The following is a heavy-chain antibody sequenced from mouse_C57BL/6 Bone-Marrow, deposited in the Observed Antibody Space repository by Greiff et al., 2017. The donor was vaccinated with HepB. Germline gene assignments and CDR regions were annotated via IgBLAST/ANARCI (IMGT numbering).Heavy chain of an antibody. CDR1: GFTFSNYW. J-gene: IGHJ2*01. V-gene: IGHV6-3*01. D-gene: IGHD1-1*01. CDR3: TPFTTGVDY. Sequence: EVQLQESGGGLVQPGGSMKLSCVASGFTFSNYWMNWVRQSPEKGLEWVAQIRLKSDNYATHYAESVKGRFTISRDDSKSSVYLQMNNLRAEDTVIYYCTPFTTGVDYWGQGTTLTVSS. CDR2: IRLKSDNYAT.